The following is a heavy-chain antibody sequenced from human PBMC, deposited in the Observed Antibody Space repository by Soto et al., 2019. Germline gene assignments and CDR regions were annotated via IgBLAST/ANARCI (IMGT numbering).Heavy chain of an antibody. V-gene: IGHV3-48*01. J-gene: IGHJ4*02. CDR2: ISGDSSTT. D-gene: IGHD5-18*01. Sequence: PGGSLRLSCAASGFTFSSYSMNWVRQAPGKGLEWVSYISGDSSTTYYADSVKGRFTLSRDNAKNSLYLQMNSLGAEDTAVYYCARVTNGQLWDLFDYWGQGTQVTVSS. CDR1: GFTFSSYS. CDR3: ARVTNGQLWDLFDY.